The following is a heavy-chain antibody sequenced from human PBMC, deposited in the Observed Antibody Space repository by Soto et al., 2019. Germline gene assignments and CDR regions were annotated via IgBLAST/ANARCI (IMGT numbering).Heavy chain of an antibody. V-gene: IGHV1-18*01. CDR1: GYTFTSYG. Sequence: GSSVKFSCKASGYTFTSYGISWVRQAPGQVLECMVWISAYNGNTNDXXKLQGRVXXTTDTSTSTAXMELRXLRSDDTAVXDCARGYSSSWYLPIDYWGQGTLVTXSS. J-gene: IGHJ4*02. CDR3: ARGYSSSWYLPIDY. CDR2: ISAYNGNT. D-gene: IGHD6-13*01.